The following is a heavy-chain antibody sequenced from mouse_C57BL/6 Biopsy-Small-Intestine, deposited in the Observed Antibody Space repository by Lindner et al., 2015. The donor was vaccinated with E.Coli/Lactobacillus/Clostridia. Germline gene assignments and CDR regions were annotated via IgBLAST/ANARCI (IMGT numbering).Heavy chain of an antibody. Sequence: VQLQESGPELVKPGASVKISCKASGYTFSSSWMNWVKQRPGKGLEWIGRIYPGDGDTNYNGKFKGKATLTADKSSSTVYMQLSSLTSEDSAVYFCARDDGYSFAHWGQGTLVTVSA. CDR1: GYTFSSSW. V-gene: IGHV1-82*01. CDR2: IYPGDGDT. J-gene: IGHJ3*01. CDR3: ARDDGYSFAH. D-gene: IGHD2-3*01.